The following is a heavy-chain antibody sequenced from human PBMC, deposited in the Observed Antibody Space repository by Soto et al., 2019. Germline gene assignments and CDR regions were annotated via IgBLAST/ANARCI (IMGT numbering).Heavy chain of an antibody. V-gene: IGHV5-10-1*01. CDR2: IDPSDSYT. J-gene: IGHJ6*02. D-gene: IGHD6-13*01. CDR1: GYSFTSYW. Sequence: LGESLKISCKGSGYSFTSYWISWVRQMPGKGLEWMGRIDPSDSYTNYSPSFQGHVTISADKSISTAYLQWSSLKASDTAMYYCARHVGYSSSWFSTDGAYYYYGMDVWGQGTTVTVSS. CDR3: ARHVGYSSSWFSTDGAYYYYGMDV.